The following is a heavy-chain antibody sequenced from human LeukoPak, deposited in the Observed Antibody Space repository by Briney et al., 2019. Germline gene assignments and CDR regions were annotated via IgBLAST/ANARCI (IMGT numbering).Heavy chain of an antibody. CDR2: MNPNSGNT. CDR3: ARTDYGDYPNWFDP. D-gene: IGHD4-17*01. Sequence: ASVKVSCKASGYTFTSYDINWVRQATGQGLEWMGWMNPNSGNTGYAQKFQGRVTMTRDTSISTAYMELSRLRSDDTAVYYCARTDYGDYPNWFDPWGQGTLVTVSS. CDR1: GYTFTSYD. J-gene: IGHJ5*02. V-gene: IGHV1-8*01.